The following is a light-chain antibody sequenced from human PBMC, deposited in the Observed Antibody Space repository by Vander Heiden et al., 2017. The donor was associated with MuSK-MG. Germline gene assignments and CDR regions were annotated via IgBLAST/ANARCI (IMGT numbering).Light chain of an antibody. CDR2: LGS. CDR3: RQALQTPYT. V-gene: IGKV2-28*01. CDR1: QSLLHSNGYNY. Sequence: DIVMTQSPLSLPVTPGEPASISCRSSQSLLHSNGYNYLDWYLQKPGQSPQLLIYLGSNRASGVPDRFSGSGSGTDFTLKISRVDAEDVGVYYCRQALQTPYTFGQGTKMDIK. J-gene: IGKJ2*01.